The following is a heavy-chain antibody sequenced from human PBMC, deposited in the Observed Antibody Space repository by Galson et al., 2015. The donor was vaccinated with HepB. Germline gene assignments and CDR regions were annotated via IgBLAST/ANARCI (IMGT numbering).Heavy chain of an antibody. D-gene: IGHD4-23*01. J-gene: IGHJ6*02. CDR3: ARDYKGMSSVDYYGMDV. Sequence: SVKVSCKASGYTFTSYGISWVRQAPGQGLEWMGWISAYNGNTNYAQKLQGRVTMTTDTSTSTAYMELRSLRSDDTAVYYCARDYKGMSSVDYYGMDVWGQGTTVTVSS. CDR2: ISAYNGNT. CDR1: GYTFTSYG. V-gene: IGHV1-18*01.